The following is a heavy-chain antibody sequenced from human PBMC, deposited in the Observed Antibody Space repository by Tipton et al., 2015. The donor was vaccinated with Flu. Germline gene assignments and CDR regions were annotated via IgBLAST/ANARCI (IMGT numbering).Heavy chain of an antibody. Sequence: VQLVQSGAEVTQPGKSLRISCEASGYILSSDWIGWVRQMPGKGLEWMGAISPGASHGTYSPPFQGQVTISVDTSINTAYLQWSSLWASDTAMYYCVRPQVSYGMPAASFFDDWGQGTLVTVSS. D-gene: IGHD3-16*01. CDR2: ISPGASHG. J-gene: IGHJ4*02. V-gene: IGHV5-51*03. CDR1: GYILSSDW. CDR3: VRPQVSYGMPAASFFDD.